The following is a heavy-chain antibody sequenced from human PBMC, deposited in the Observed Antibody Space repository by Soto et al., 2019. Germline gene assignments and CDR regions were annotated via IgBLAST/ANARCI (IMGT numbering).Heavy chain of an antibody. CDR2: INESGGKT. Sequence: GGSLRLSCAASGFTFSRHGMSWVRQAPGKGPEWVSTINESGGKTFYADSVKGRFIISRDSSKNTLYLQMNSLRAEDTALYYCAQDRTQRSDWYGLFDYWGQGALVTVSS. V-gene: IGHV3-23*01. CDR3: AQDRTQRSDWYGLFDY. J-gene: IGHJ4*02. CDR1: GFTFSRHG. D-gene: IGHD6-19*01.